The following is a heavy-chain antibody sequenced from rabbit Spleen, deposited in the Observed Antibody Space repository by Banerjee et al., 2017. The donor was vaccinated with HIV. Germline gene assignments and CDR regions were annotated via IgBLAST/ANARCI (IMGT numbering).Heavy chain of an antibody. V-gene: IGHV1S40*01. D-gene: IGHD3-3*01. CDR3: ARDLVVAIGWNFNL. CDR2: IDAGSSGFT. CDR1: GVSFSGDSY. Sequence: QSLEESGGDLVKPGASLTLTCIASGVSFSGDSYMCWVRQAPGKGLEWVVCIDAGSSGFTYFASWAKGRFTISKTSSTKVTLQMTSLTAADTATYFCARDLVVAIGWNFNLWGPGTLVTVS. J-gene: IGHJ4*01.